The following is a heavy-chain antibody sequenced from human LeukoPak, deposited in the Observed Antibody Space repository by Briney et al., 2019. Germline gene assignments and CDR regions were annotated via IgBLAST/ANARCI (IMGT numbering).Heavy chain of an antibody. V-gene: IGHV3-20*04. J-gene: IGHJ6*03. D-gene: IGHD6-19*01. Sequence: PGGSLRLSCAASGFTFDDYGMSWVRQAPGKGLEWVSGINWNGGSTGYADSVKGRFTISRDNAKNSLYLQMNSLRAEDTALYYCARRSIAVAGTPPGYYYYMDVWGKGTTVTVSS. CDR1: GFTFDDYG. CDR3: ARRSIAVAGTPPGYYYYMDV. CDR2: INWNGGST.